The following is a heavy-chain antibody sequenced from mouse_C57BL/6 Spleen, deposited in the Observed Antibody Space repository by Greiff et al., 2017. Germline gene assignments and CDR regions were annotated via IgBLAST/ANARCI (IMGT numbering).Heavy chain of an antibody. J-gene: IGHJ1*03. Sequence: VHVKQSGAELVKPGASVKLSCTASGFNIKDYYMHWVKQRTEQGLEWIGRIDPEDGETKYAPKFQGKATITADTSTNTAYLQLSSLTSEDTAVYYCDRVYNDDGYWYFDVWGTGTTVTVSS. V-gene: IGHV14-2*01. CDR1: GFNIKDYY. CDR3: DRVYNDDGYWYFDV. D-gene: IGHD2-1*01. CDR2: IDPEDGET.